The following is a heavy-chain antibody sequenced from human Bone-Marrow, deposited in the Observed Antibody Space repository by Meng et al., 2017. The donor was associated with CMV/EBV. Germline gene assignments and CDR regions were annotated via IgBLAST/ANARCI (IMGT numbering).Heavy chain of an antibody. CDR3: ARDRGSSWSSGYYYYYGMDV. CDR2: IHHSGST. D-gene: IGHD6-13*01. V-gene: IGHV4-38-2*02. CDR1: GYSISSGYY. J-gene: IGHJ6*02. Sequence: SETLSLTCIVSGYSISSGYYWGWIRQPPGKGLEWIGSIHHSGSTYYNPSLKSRVTISLDTSKNQCSLKLSSVTAADTAVYYCARDRGSSWSSGYYYYYGMDVWGQGTTVTVSS.